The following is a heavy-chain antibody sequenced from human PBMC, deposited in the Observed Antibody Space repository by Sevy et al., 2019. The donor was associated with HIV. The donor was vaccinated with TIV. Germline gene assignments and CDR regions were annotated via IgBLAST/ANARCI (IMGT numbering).Heavy chain of an antibody. D-gene: IGHD6-13*01. Sequence: GGSLRLSCEASGFTFSSYWMSWVRQAPGKGLEWVANIKEDGSVKYYVESVKGRLTISGDNAKNSVYLQMNSLRAEDAALYYCVRAIGAAGSYWGLGTLVTVSS. CDR3: VRAIGAAGSY. V-gene: IGHV3-7*01. CDR1: GFTFSSYW. J-gene: IGHJ4*02. CDR2: IKEDGSVK.